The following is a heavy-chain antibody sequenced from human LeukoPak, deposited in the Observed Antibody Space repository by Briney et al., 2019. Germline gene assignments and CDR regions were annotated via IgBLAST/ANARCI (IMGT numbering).Heavy chain of an antibody. CDR1: GFSIENDW. D-gene: IGHD3-10*01. CDR3: MLIQGWGAGSYFLDY. Sequence: GGSLRLSCAASGFSIENDWMSWVRQAPGKGLEWVGRVKSYNAGGTTHYAAPVKGRFIISRDDSKNMLYLQMDSLKTEDTAVYYCMLIQGWGAGSYFLDYWGQGALVTVSS. CDR2: VKSYNAGGTT. V-gene: IGHV3-15*01. J-gene: IGHJ4*02.